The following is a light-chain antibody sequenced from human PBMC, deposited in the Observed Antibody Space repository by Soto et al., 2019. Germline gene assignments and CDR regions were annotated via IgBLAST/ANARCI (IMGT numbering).Light chain of an antibody. CDR1: SSNIGLNNY. CDR3: SSDSGGRPVV. J-gene: IGLJ2*01. V-gene: IGLV2-14*03. CDR2: AVT. Sequence: QSAPTQPASVSGSPGQSITISCTGTSSNIGLNNYVSWYQQHPGKAPALIIYAVTYRPSGVSSRFSGSKSGYTASLTISVLGTEDEADYYCSSDSGGRPVVFGGGTKVTVL.